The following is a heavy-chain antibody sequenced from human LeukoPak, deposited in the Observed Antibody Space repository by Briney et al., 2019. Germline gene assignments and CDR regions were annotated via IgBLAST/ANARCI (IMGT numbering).Heavy chain of an antibody. CDR1: GFTFSSYA. V-gene: IGHV3-23*01. D-gene: IGHD3-16*01. CDR3: AKDRGGAFGGVMDFDY. Sequence: GGSLRLSCAASGFTFSSYAMSWVRQAPGKGLEWVSAISGSGGSTYYADSVKGRFTISRDNSKNTLYLQMNSLRAEDTAVYYCAKDRGGAFGGVMDFDYWGQGTLVTVSS. CDR2: ISGSGGST. J-gene: IGHJ4*02.